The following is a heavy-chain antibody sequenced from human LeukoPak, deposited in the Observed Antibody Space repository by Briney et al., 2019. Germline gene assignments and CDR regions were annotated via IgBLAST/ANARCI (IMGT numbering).Heavy chain of an antibody. V-gene: IGHV3-11*04. Sequence: GGSLRLSCAASGFTFSDYYMSWIRQAPWKGLEWVSYISSSGSTIYYTDSVKGRFTISRDNAKNSLYLQMNSLRAEDTAVYYCARDQEYSSSWFDYWGQGTLVTVSS. CDR3: ARDQEYSSSWFDY. CDR2: ISSSGSTI. J-gene: IGHJ4*02. D-gene: IGHD6-13*01. CDR1: GFTFSDYY.